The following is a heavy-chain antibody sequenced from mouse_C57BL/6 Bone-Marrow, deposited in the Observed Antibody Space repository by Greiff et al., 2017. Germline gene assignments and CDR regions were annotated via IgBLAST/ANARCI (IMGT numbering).Heavy chain of an antibody. CDR2: IYPRSGNT. Sequence: VNLVESGAELARPGASVKLSCKASGYTFTSYGISWVKQRTGQGLEWIGEIYPRSGNTYYNEKFKGKATLTADKSSSTAYMELRSLTSEDSAVYFCARQLRLRFDYWGQGTTLTVSS. V-gene: IGHV1-81*01. CDR3: ARQLRLRFDY. CDR1: GYTFTSYG. D-gene: IGHD1-2*01. J-gene: IGHJ2*01.